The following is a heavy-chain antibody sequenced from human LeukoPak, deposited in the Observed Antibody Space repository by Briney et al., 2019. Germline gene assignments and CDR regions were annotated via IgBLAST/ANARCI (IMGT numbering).Heavy chain of an antibody. J-gene: IGHJ5*02. V-gene: IGHV4-39*07. Sequence: SETLSLTCTVSGGSISSSSYYWGWIRQPPGKGLEWIGNIYYSGSTYYNPSLKSRVTISVDTSKNQFSLKLSSVTAADTAVYYCARGYRKPHGYSSSWSPKNWFDPWGQGTLVTVSS. CDR3: ARGYRKPHGYSSSWSPKNWFDP. D-gene: IGHD6-13*01. CDR2: IYYSGST. CDR1: GGSISSSSYY.